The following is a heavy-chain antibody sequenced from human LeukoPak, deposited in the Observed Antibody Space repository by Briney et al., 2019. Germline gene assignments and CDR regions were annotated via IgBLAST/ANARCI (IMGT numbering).Heavy chain of an antibody. CDR1: GYTFTSYD. V-gene: IGHV1-8*01. CDR3: ARERIIQWLAKTGTLAY. CDR2: MNPNSGNT. J-gene: IGHJ4*02. Sequence: GASVKVSCKASGYTFTSYDINWVRQATGQGLEWMGWMNPNSGNTGYAQKFQGRVTMTRNTSISTAYMELSSLRSEDTAVYYCARERIIQWLAKTGTLAYWGQGTLVTVSS. D-gene: IGHD6-19*01.